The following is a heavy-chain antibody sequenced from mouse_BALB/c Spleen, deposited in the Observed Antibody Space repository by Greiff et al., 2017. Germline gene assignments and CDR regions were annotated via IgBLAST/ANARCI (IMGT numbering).Heavy chain of an antibody. Sequence: QVQLQQSGPGLVAPSQSLSITCTVSGFSLTSYGVHWVRQPPGKGLEWLGVIWAGGSTNYNTALMSRLSISKDNSKSQVFLKMNSLQTDDTAMYYCARWGNYPYYYAMDYWGQGTSVTVSS. CDR3: ARWGNYPYYYAMDY. CDR1: GFSLTSYG. V-gene: IGHV2-9*02. J-gene: IGHJ4*01. CDR2: IWAGGST. D-gene: IGHD2-1*01.